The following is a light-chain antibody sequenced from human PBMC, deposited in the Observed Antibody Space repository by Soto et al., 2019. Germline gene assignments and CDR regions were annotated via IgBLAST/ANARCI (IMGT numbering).Light chain of an antibody. CDR1: RSVNNN. CDR2: GVS. V-gene: IGKV3-15*01. J-gene: IGKJ5*01. CDR3: QQYDNWPIT. Sequence: EVVMTQSPATLSVSPGERAILSCRASRSVNNNYLAWYQQKPGQAPRLLIYGVSTRATDTRARFSGSGSGTEFTLMISSLQSEDFAVYYCQQYDNWPITFGQGTRLEIK.